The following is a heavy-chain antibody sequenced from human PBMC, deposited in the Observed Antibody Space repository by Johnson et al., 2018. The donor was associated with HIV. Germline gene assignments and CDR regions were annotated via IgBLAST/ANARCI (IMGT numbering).Heavy chain of an antibody. J-gene: IGHJ3*02. Sequence: MQLVESGGGVVQPGGSLRLSCAASGFTFSSYGMHWVRQAPGKGLEWVALIRYDGSKKYYAESVKGRFTISRDNSKNTMDLQMNSLRAEDTAVYYCAKEYYYDSSGFPDAFDIWGQGTMVTVSS. CDR2: IRYDGSKK. CDR1: GFTFSSYG. D-gene: IGHD3-22*01. V-gene: IGHV3-30*02. CDR3: AKEYYYDSSGFPDAFDI.